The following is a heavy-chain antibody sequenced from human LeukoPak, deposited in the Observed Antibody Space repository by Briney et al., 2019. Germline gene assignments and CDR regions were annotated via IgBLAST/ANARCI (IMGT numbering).Heavy chain of an antibody. D-gene: IGHD3/OR15-3a*01. CDR2: INTNTGNP. J-gene: IGHJ4*02. CDR1: GYTFTSHA. CDR3: ARATREGAWTDVFDY. Sequence: ASVKVSCKASGYTFTSHAMNWVRQAPGQGLEWMGWINTNTGNPKYGQGFAGRFVFSLDTSVSTAYLQINTLKAEDTAVYYCARATREGAWTDVFDYWGQGTLVTVSS. V-gene: IGHV7-4-1*02.